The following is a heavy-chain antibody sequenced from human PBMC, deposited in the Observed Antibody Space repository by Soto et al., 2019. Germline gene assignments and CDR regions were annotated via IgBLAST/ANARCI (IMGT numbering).Heavy chain of an antibody. D-gene: IGHD6-19*01. V-gene: IGHV1-46*01. J-gene: IGHJ3*02. CDR3: ARSSLQWLLPTSDAFDI. Sequence: ASVKVSCKASGYAFTTYYMHWVRQAPGQGLEWLGVINPSGGSTSYAQKFQGRVTMTSDTSTSTAYMELSSLRSEDTAVYYCARSSLQWLLPTSDAFDIWGQGTMVTVSS. CDR2: INPSGGST. CDR1: GYAFTTYY.